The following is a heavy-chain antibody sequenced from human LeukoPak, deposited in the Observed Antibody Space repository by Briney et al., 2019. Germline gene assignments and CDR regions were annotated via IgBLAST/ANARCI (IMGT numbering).Heavy chain of an antibody. CDR3: TRLEGDCTTSSCPDY. CDR1: GFTFSDAA. V-gene: IGHV3-73*01. Sequence: GGSLRLSCAASGFTFSDAAMHWVRQASGQGPEWVGRIRSKADSYATAYAASVKGRFTISRDDSKNTAFLQMNSLETEDTTVYYCTRLEGDCTTSSCPDYWGQGTLVTVSS. J-gene: IGHJ4*02. CDR2: IRSKADSYAT. D-gene: IGHD2-2*01.